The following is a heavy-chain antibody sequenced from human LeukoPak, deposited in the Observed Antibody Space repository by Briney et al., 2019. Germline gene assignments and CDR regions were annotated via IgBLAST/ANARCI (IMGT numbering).Heavy chain of an antibody. CDR2: ISGSGGST. D-gene: IGHD3-22*01. V-gene: IGHV3-23*01. CDR1: GFTFSRYA. J-gene: IGHJ4*02. Sequence: GGSLSLSCAASGFTFSRYAMSWVRQAPGKGLEWVSAISGSGGSTYYADSVKGRFTISRDNSKNTLYLQMNSLRAEDTAVYYCAKTYYYDSSGYLYYFDYWGQGTLVTVSS. CDR3: AKTYYYDSSGYLYYFDY.